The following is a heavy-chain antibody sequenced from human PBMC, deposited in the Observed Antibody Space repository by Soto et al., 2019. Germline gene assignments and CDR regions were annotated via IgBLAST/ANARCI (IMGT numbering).Heavy chain of an antibody. CDR1: VYAFTSYD. Sequence: ASVKVSCKASVYAFTSYDRKWVRQATGQGLEWMGWMNPNSGNTGYAQKFQGRVTMTRNTSISTAYMELSSLRSEDTAVYYCVAGESRDAFDIWGQGTMVTVSS. D-gene: IGHD6-13*01. V-gene: IGHV1-8*01. CDR3: VAGESRDAFDI. J-gene: IGHJ3*02. CDR2: MNPNSGNT.